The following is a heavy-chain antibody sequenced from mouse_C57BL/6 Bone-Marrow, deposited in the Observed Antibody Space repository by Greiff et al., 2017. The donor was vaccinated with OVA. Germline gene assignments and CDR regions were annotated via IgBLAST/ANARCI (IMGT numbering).Heavy chain of an antibody. CDR2: ISYSGST. J-gene: IGHJ3*01. Sequence: EVKLVESGPGLAKPSQTLSLPCSVTGYSITSDYWNWIRKFPGNKLEYMGYISYSGSTYYNPSLKSRISITRDTSKNQYYLQLNSVTTEDTATYYCARLRHYYGSSSWFAYWGQGTLVTVSA. D-gene: IGHD1-1*01. CDR1: GYSITSDY. V-gene: IGHV3-8*01. CDR3: ARLRHYYGSSSWFAY.